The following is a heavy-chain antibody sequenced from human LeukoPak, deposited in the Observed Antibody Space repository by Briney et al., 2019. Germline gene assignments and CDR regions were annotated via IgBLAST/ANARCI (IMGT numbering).Heavy chain of an antibody. V-gene: IGHV3-11*04. Sequence: GGSLRLSCAASGFTFSDYYMSWIRQAPGKGLEWVSYISSSGSTIYYADSVKGRFTISRDNAKNSLYLQMNSLRAEDTAVYYCGRDVYCISTSCFDYWGQGPLVTVS. CDR1: GFTFSDYY. D-gene: IGHD2-2*01. CDR2: ISSSGSTI. CDR3: GRDVYCISTSCFDY. J-gene: IGHJ4*02.